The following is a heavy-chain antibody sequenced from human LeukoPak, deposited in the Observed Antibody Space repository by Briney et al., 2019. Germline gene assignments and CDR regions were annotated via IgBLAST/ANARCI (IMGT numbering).Heavy chain of an antibody. CDR1: GGSISSYY. Sequence: SETLSLTCTVSGGSISSYYWSWIRRPPGKGLEWIGYIYYSGSTNYNPSLKSRVTISVDTSKNQFSLKLSSVTAADTAVYYCARQGSRAYYYGMDVWGQGTTVTVSS. V-gene: IGHV4-59*08. J-gene: IGHJ6*02. D-gene: IGHD2/OR15-2a*01. CDR2: IYYSGST. CDR3: ARQGSRAYYYGMDV.